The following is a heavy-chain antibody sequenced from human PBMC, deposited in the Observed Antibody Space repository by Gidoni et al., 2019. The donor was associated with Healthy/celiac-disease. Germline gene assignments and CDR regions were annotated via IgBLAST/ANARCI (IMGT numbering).Heavy chain of an antibody. J-gene: IGHJ4*02. D-gene: IGHD3-10*01. Sequence: QVQLQESGPGLVKPSQTLSLTCTVSGGSISSGDYYWGWIRQPPGKGLEWIGYIYYSGSTYYNPSLKSRVTIAVDTSKNQFSLKLSSVTAADTAVYYCAREPDPYGSGRHQSLDDYWGQGTLVTVSS. CDR3: AREPDPYGSGRHQSLDDY. V-gene: IGHV4-30-4*01. CDR1: GGSISSGDYY. CDR2: IYYSGST.